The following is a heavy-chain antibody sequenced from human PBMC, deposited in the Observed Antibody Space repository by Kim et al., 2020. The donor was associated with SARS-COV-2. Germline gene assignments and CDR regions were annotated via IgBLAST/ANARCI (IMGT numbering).Heavy chain of an antibody. J-gene: IGHJ4*02. CDR3: AKSPTIVLMVYALR. Sequence: GGSLRLSCAASGFTFSSYAMSWVRQAPGKGLEWVSAISGSGGSTYYADSVKRRFTISRDNSKNTLYLQMNSLRAEDTAVYYCAKSPTIVLMVYALRWGQGTLVTVSS. CDR1: GFTFSSYA. D-gene: IGHD2-8*01. V-gene: IGHV3-23*01. CDR2: ISGSGGST.